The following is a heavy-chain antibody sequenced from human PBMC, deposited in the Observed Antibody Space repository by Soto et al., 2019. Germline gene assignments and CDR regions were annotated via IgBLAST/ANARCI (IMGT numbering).Heavy chain of an antibody. Sequence: QVQVVQSGAEVKKPGASVKVSCKTSGYTFTNYHVHWVRQAPGQGLEWMGAINPNGGSTTYAQHRQGRVTMTSDASTSTGYMEMGSLRSDDSAVYYCALPKNTLGWYNFWGQGTLVTVS. CDR2: INPNGGST. CDR3: ALPKNTLGWYNF. V-gene: IGHV1-46*01. D-gene: IGHD6-19*01. CDR1: GYTFTNYH. J-gene: IGHJ4*02.